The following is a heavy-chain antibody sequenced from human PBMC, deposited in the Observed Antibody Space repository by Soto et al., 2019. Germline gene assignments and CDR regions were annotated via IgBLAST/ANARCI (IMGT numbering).Heavy chain of an antibody. D-gene: IGHD3-3*01. CDR3: AKGFGVNTYFDY. Sequence: EVQLLESGGGLIQPGGYLILSCAASGFTFSNFAMSWVRQAPGKGLEWVSSITGDGTTTYFADFVKGRFTIARDKSKNALHLQMNSLRAEDTAIYYCAKGFGVNTYFDYWGQGTLVTVSS. CDR2: ITGDGTTT. V-gene: IGHV3-23*01. J-gene: IGHJ4*02. CDR1: GFTFSNFA.